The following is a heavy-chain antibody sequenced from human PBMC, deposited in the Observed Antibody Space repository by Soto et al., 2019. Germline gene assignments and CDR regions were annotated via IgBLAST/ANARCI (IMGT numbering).Heavy chain of an antibody. Sequence: GASVEVSCKASGYTFTSYDINWARQATGQGLEWMGWMNPNNGNTDYARKFQGRVTMTTNTSTSTAYMELRSLRSDDTAVYYCARANLGGFGTLFDYRGQGTLVTVSS. V-gene: IGHV1-8*01. CDR2: MNPNNGNT. CDR1: GYTFTSYD. J-gene: IGHJ4*02. CDR3: ARANLGGFGTLFDY. D-gene: IGHD3-16*01.